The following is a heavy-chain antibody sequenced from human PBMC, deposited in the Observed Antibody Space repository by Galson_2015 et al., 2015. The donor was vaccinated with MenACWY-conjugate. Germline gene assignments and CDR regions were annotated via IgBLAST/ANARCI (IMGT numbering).Heavy chain of an antibody. D-gene: IGHD1-26*01. Sequence: LRLSCAASGFTFSTYWMHWVRQAPGKGLVWVSRINSDGRSTSYADSVKGRFTISRDNAKNTLYLQMNSLRAEDTAVYYCARLGGNYRATSHFDYWGQGTLVTVSS. CDR3: ARLGGNYRATSHFDY. V-gene: IGHV3-74*01. CDR2: INSDGRST. J-gene: IGHJ4*02. CDR1: GFTFSTYW.